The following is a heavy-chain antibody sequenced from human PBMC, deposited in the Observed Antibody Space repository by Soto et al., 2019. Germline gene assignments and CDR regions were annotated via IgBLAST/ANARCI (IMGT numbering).Heavy chain of an antibody. J-gene: IGHJ6*02. D-gene: IGHD3-10*01. CDR2: IDTSGTT. CDR3: ARGPRGYVYYHGMDV. CDR1: GGSISSYY. V-gene: IGHV4-4*07. Sequence: SETLSLTCTVSGGSISSYYWSWIRQPPGKGLEWIGRIDTSGTTNYNPSLKSRVTMSVDASKNHFSLNLSSVTAADTAVYYCARGPRGYVYYHGMDVWGQGTTVTVSS.